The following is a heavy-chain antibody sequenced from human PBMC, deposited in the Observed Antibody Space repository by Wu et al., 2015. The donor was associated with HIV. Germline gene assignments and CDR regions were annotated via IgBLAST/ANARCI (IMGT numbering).Heavy chain of an antibody. D-gene: IGHD2-15*01. V-gene: IGHV1-2*02. CDR3: ARLQSLHGLYSNADY. Sequence: QVQLVQSGAEVKKPGASVMVSCKASGYTFIDYYIYWVRLAPGRGLQWMGWINPNRGDTKYAETFRDRLTMTRDTSVSTAYMELNNLRSDDTAVYYCARLQSLHGLYSNADYWGQGTLVTVSS. CDR1: GYTFIDYY. CDR2: INPNRGDT. J-gene: IGHJ4*02.